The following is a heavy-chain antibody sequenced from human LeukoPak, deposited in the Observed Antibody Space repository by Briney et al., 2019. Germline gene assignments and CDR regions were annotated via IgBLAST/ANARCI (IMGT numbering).Heavy chain of an antibody. D-gene: IGHD2-2*01. CDR1: GFTFSSYA. Sequence: GGSLRLSCAASGFTFSSYAMSWVRQAPGKGLEWVSAISGSGGSTYYADSVKGRFTISRDNSKNTLYLQMNSLRAEDTAVYYCAKDRGDCSSTSCYEGDNWFDPWGQGTLVTVSS. CDR3: AKDRGDCSSTSCYEGDNWFDP. V-gene: IGHV3-23*01. J-gene: IGHJ5*02. CDR2: ISGSGGST.